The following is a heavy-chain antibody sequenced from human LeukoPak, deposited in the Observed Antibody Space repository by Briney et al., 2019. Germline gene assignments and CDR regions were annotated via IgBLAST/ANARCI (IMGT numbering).Heavy chain of an antibody. Sequence: GGSLRLSCAASGFTFSDFYMSWLRQTPGKGLEWVSYISTTGTTVDYADSVKGRFTITRDNAKGSLYLQMNNLGADDTAVYYCAKGHTYGMIWGQGTLVTVSS. J-gene: IGHJ4*02. CDR1: GFTFSDFY. V-gene: IGHV3-11*01. CDR3: AKGHTYGMI. CDR2: ISTTGTTV. D-gene: IGHD2-8*01.